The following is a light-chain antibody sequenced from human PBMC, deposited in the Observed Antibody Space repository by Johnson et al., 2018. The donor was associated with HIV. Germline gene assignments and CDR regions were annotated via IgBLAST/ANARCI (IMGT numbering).Light chain of an antibody. CDR3: ETWDSSLHTSYV. Sequence: QSVLTQPPSVSAAPGQKVTISCSGTSSNIGNHYVSWYQLLPGTAPKLLIYENNKRPSGIPDRFTGTKSGPAATRDINAHRTGDKANYYCETWDSSLHTSYVFGTGTKVIVV. J-gene: IGLJ1*01. V-gene: IGLV1-51*02. CDR2: ENN. CDR1: SSNIGNHY.